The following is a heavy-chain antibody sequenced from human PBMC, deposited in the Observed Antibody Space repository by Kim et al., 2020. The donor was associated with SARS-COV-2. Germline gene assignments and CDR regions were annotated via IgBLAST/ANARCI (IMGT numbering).Heavy chain of an antibody. D-gene: IGHD3-10*01. CDR3: ARAYGSGSYYKYYYYGMDV. V-gene: IGHV1-18*01. J-gene: IGHJ6*02. Sequence: ASVKVSCKASGYTFTSYGISWVRQAPGQGLEWMGWISAYNGNTNYAQKLQGRVTMTTDTSTSTAYMELRSLRSDDTAVYYCARAYGSGSYYKYYYYGMDVWGQGTTLTVSS. CDR2: ISAYNGNT. CDR1: GYTFTSYG.